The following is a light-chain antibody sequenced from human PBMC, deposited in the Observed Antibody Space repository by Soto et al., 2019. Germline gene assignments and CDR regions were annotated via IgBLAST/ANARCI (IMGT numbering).Light chain of an antibody. V-gene: IGLV2-14*01. CDR3: SSYTSSSTLYV. CDR2: DVS. CDR1: SSDVGGYNY. Sequence: QSALTQPASVSGSPGQSITISCTGTSSDVGGYNYVSWYQQHPGKAPKLMIYDVSNRPSGVSNRFSGSKSGNTASLTISGLQAGDEAAYYCSSYTSSSTLYVSVTVTKVTVL. J-gene: IGLJ1*01.